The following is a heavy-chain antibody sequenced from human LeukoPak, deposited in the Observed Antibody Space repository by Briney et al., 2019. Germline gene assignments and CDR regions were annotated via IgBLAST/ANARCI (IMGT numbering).Heavy chain of an antibody. J-gene: IGHJ3*02. CDR1: GGTFSNYA. V-gene: IGHV1-8*02. CDR2: MNPNSGNT. CDR3: ARGNRGREYYDFWSGYIDAFDI. Sequence: ASVKVSCKASGGTFSNYAVSWVRQATGQGLEWMGWMNPNSGNTGYAQKFQGRVTMTRNTSISTAYMELSSLRSEDTAVYYCARGNRGREYYDFWSGYIDAFDIWGQGTMVTVSS. D-gene: IGHD3-3*01.